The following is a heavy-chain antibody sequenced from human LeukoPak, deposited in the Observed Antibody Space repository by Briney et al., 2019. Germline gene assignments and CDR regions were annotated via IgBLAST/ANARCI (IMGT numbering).Heavy chain of an antibody. Sequence: SETLSLTCTVSGGSISSYYWSWIRQPPGKGLEWIGYIYYSGSTNYNPSLKSRVTISVDTSKNQFSLKLSPVTAADTAVYYCARVRTIFGVVITPRAFDIWGQGTMVTVSS. CDR1: GGSISSYY. V-gene: IGHV4-59*01. D-gene: IGHD3-3*01. CDR2: IYYSGST. CDR3: ARVRTIFGVVITPRAFDI. J-gene: IGHJ3*02.